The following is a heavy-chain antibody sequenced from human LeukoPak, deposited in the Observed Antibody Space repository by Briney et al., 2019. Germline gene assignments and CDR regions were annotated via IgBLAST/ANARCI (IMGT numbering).Heavy chain of an antibody. V-gene: IGHV1-46*01. D-gene: IGHD3-9*01. J-gene: IGHJ4*02. Sequence: ASVKVSCKASGYTFSNYYMHWVRQAPGQGLEWMGTINPSGGSTTYAQKFQGRVTMTGDTSTRTVYMELRNLRSEDTAVYYCARDHATIGKYDYWGQGTLVTVSS. CDR2: INPSGGST. CDR3: ARDHATIGKYDY. CDR1: GYTFSNYY.